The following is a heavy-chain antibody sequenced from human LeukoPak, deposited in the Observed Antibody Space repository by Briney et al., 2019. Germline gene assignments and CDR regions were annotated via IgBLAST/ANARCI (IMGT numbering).Heavy chain of an antibody. Sequence: GGSLRLSCAASGFTFSSYAMSWVRQGPGKGLEWVSAISGSGGSTYYADSVKGRFTISRDNSKNTLYLQMNSLRAEDTAVYYCAKVWAAGSYFDYWGQGTLVTVSS. D-gene: IGHD6-13*01. V-gene: IGHV3-23*01. J-gene: IGHJ4*02. CDR1: GFTFSSYA. CDR2: ISGSGGST. CDR3: AKVWAAGSYFDY.